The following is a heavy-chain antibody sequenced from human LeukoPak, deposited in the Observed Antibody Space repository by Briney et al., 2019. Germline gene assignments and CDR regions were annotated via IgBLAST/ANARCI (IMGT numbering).Heavy chain of an antibody. D-gene: IGHD1-26*01. CDR3: ARDRGRSGSYLDY. CDR1: GGPISSGGYS. Sequence: KASETLSLTCAVSGGPISSGGYSWSWIRQPPGKGLEWIGYIYHSGSTYYNPSLKSRVTISVDRSKNQFSLKLSSVTAADTAVYYCARDRGRSGSYLDYWGQGTLVTVSS. V-gene: IGHV4-30-2*01. CDR2: IYHSGST. J-gene: IGHJ4*02.